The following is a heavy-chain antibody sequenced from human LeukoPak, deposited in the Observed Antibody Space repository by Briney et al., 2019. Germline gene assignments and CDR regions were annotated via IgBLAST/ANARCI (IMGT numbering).Heavy chain of an antibody. D-gene: IGHD6-6*01. CDR2: IYTSGST. V-gene: IGHV4-4*09. CDR3: ARSRIAAPRGMPDFDY. J-gene: IGHJ4*02. Sequence: SETLSLTCTVSDGSISSYYWSWIRQPPGKGLEWIGYIYTSGSTNYNPSLKSRVTISVDTSQNQFSLKLSSVTAADTAVYYCARSRIAAPRGMPDFDYWGQGTLVTVSS. CDR1: DGSISSYY.